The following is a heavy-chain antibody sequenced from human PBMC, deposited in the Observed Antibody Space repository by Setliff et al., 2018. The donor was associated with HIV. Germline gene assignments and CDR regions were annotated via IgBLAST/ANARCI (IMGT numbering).Heavy chain of an antibody. V-gene: IGHV4-59*11. CDR1: GGSSSSHY. J-gene: IGHJ4*02. D-gene: IGHD2-15*01. CDR2: VHYSGIT. CDR3: ARENGDCSGGACYFMLDS. Sequence: SETLSLTCTVSGGSSSSHYWSWIRQPPGQGLEWVGYVHYSGITNYNPSLKSRVTISVDASNNQFSLELRSMTAADTAVYYCARENGDCSGGACYFMLDSWGQGTRVTVSS.